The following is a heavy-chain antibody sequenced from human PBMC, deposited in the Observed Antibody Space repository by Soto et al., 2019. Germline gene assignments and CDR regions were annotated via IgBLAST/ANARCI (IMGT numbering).Heavy chain of an antibody. V-gene: IGHV1-46*01. J-gene: IGHJ4*02. D-gene: IGHD1-26*01. CDR1: GYTFTSYY. CDR2: INPSGGST. CDR3: ARTSYYSGSYYDLDY. Sequence: QVQLVQSGAEVKKPGASVKVSCKASGYTFTSYYMHWVRQAPGQGLEWMGIINPSGGSTSYAQKFKGRVNMTRDTSTSTVYMELSRLRSEDTAVYYCARTSYYSGSYYDLDYWGQGTLVTVSS.